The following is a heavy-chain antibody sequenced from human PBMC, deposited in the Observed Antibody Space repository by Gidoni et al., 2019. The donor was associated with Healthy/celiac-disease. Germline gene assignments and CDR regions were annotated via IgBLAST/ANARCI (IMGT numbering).Heavy chain of an antibody. CDR3: ARGSRSWYSYFDY. CDR2: IWYDGSNK. CDR1: VFTFSSYG. J-gene: IGHJ4*02. V-gene: IGHV3-33*01. Sequence: QVQLVESGGGVVQPGRALRLSCAASVFTFSSYGMHWVRQAPGKGLEWVAVIWYDGSNKYYADSVKGRFTISRDNSKNTLYLQMNSLRAEDTAVYYCARGSRSWYSYFDYWGQGTLVTVSS. D-gene: IGHD6-13*01.